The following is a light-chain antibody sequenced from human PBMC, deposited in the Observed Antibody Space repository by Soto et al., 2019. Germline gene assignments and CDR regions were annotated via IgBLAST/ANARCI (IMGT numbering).Light chain of an antibody. J-gene: IGKJ5*01. V-gene: IGKV3-15*01. CDR3: QQYIKWPIT. CDR1: QSISSN. CDR2: RTS. Sequence: EIVMTQSPATLSVSPGERATLSCRASQSISSNLAWYQQKPGQAPRLLMFRTSSRATGIPARFSGSGSGTEFTLTVSSLQSEDFAVYYCQQYIKWPITFGQGTRLEIK.